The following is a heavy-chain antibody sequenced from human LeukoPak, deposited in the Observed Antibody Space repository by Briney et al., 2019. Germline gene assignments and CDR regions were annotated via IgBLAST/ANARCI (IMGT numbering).Heavy chain of an antibody. CDR3: ARDPRGYERAFDI. J-gene: IGHJ3*02. D-gene: IGHD5-12*01. V-gene: IGHV3-53*01. CDR2: IYSGGST. CDR1: GFTVSSNY. Sequence: GGSLRLSCAASGFTVSSNYMSWVRQAPGKGLEWVSVIYSGGSTYYADSVRGRFTISRDNSKNTLYLQMNSLRAEDTAVYYCARDPRGYERAFDIWGQGTMVTVSS.